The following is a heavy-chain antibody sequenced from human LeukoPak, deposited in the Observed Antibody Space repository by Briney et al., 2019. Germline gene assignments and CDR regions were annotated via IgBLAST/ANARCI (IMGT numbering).Heavy chain of an antibody. D-gene: IGHD6-13*01. V-gene: IGHV4-34*01. Sequence: SETLSLTCAVYGGSFSGYYWSWIRQPPGKGLEWIGETNHSGGTNYNPSLKSRVTISVDTSKNQFSLKLSSVTAADTAVYYCARYSSSWPTRYNWFDPWGQGTLVTVSS. CDR3: ARYSSSWPTRYNWFDP. CDR1: GGSFSGYY. J-gene: IGHJ5*02. CDR2: TNHSGGT.